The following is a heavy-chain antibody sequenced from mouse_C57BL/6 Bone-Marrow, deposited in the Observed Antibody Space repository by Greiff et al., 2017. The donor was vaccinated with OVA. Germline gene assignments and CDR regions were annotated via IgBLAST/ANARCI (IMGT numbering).Heavy chain of an antibody. CDR3: ARPCDYYGSSPLDY. Sequence: EVKLVESGPELVKPGASVKMSCKASGYTFTDYNMHWVKQSHGKSLEWIGYINPNNGGTSYNQKFKGKATLTVNKSSSTAYMELRSLTSEDSAVYYCARPCDYYGSSPLDYWGQGTTLTVSS. J-gene: IGHJ2*01. CDR2: INPNNGGT. CDR1: GYTFTDYN. D-gene: IGHD1-1*01. V-gene: IGHV1-22*01.